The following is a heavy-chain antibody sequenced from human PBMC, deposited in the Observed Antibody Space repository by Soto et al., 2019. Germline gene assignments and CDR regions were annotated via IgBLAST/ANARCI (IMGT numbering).Heavy chain of an antibody. CDR2: ISGSGGTI. J-gene: IGHJ4*02. CDR3: AIETGLRSGGWSYYFDF. Sequence: EVQLVESGGGLVQPGGSLRLSCAASGFTLSSYSMHWVRQAPGKGLEWVSYISGSGGTIYYADSVKGRFTISRDNAKNTLSVQMNSLRDEDTAVYFCAIETGLRSGGWSYYFDFWGQGTLVTVSS. CDR1: GFTLSSYS. D-gene: IGHD6-19*01. V-gene: IGHV3-48*02.